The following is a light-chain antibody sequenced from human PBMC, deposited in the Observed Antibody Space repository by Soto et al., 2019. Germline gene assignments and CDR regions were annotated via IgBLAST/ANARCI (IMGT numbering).Light chain of an antibody. CDR3: QQYGTSPIT. CDR1: QTVSRY. V-gene: IGKV3-20*01. Sequence: ENVLTQSPGTLSLSPGERATLSCRASQTVSRYLTWYQQRPGQAPRLLIYGASKRATGIPDRFSGSGSGRDFTLTISTLEPEDFALYYCQQYGTSPITFGQGTRLEIK. CDR2: GAS. J-gene: IGKJ5*01.